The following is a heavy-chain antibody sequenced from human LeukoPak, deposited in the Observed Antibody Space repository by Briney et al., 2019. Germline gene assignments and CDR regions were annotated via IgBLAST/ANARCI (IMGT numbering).Heavy chain of an antibody. J-gene: IGHJ4*02. D-gene: IGHD2-21*02. Sequence: GGSLRLSCAASGFTFNTYSMNWVRQAPGKGLEWVSYISSSSSTIYYADSVKGRFTISRDNAKNSLYLQMSSLRAEDTAVYYCARDCGGDCYHFDYWGQGTLVTVSS. V-gene: IGHV3-48*04. CDR2: ISSSSSTI. CDR1: GFTFNTYS. CDR3: ARDCGGDCYHFDY.